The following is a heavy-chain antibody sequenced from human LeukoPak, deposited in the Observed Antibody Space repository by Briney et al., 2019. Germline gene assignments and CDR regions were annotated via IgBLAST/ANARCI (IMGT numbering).Heavy chain of an antibody. J-gene: IGHJ6*02. Sequence: SETLSLTCTVSGGSISSSSYYWGWIRQPPGKGLEWIGSIYYSGSTYYNPSLKSRVTISVDTSKNQFSLKLSSVTAADTAVYYCARSVVVVVAATSHGYYGIDVWGQGTTVTVSS. CDR1: GGSISSSSYY. CDR2: IYYSGST. D-gene: IGHD2-15*01. V-gene: IGHV4-39*01. CDR3: ARSVVVVVAATSHGYYGIDV.